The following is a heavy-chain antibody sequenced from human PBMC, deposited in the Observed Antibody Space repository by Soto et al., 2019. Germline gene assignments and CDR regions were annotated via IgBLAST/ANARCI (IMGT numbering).Heavy chain of an antibody. D-gene: IGHD3-22*01. Sequence: QPGGSLRLSCVGSGFTFSNYEMTWVRQAPGKGPQWVSYISSGGGSKYFAAPVKGRFTISRDNAKNSLYLQMNSRRAEDTAVYYCATGFGYYDSSGYFDYWGQGTLVTVSS. J-gene: IGHJ4*02. CDR2: ISSGGGSK. CDR3: ATGFGYYDSSGYFDY. V-gene: IGHV3-48*03. CDR1: GFTFSNYE.